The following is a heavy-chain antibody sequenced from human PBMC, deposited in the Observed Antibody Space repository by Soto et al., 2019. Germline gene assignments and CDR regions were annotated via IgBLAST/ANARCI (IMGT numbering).Heavy chain of an antibody. CDR3: AKEDVGGYYYSGL. Sequence: GGSLRLSCAASGCTCSNYAMSWVRQAPGKGLEWVSSISGSGGSTHYADSVKGRFTISRDNSKNTLYLQMNSLRAEDTAVYYCAKEDVGGYYYSGLWGQGTLVTVSS. V-gene: IGHV3-23*01. D-gene: IGHD1-26*01. J-gene: IGHJ4*02. CDR2: ISGSGGST. CDR1: GCTCSNYA.